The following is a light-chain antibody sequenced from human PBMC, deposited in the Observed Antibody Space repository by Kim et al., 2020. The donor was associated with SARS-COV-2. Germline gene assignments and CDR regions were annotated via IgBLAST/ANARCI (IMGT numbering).Light chain of an antibody. V-gene: IGLV3-1*01. CDR2: QDS. CDR1: KLGDKY. Sequence: PGQTARITCSGDKLGDKYACWYQQKPGQSPVLVIYQDSKRPSGIPERFSGSNSGNTATLTISGTQAMDEADYYCQAWDSSTAVVFGGGTQLTVL. J-gene: IGLJ2*01. CDR3: QAWDSSTAVV.